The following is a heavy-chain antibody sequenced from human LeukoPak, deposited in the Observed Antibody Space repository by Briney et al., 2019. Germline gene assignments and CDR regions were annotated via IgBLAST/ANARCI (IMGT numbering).Heavy chain of an antibody. V-gene: IGHV3-11*01. CDR3: AGSGSPDDY. CDR2: ITPNAVNK. D-gene: IGHD3-10*01. CDR1: GFNFSNYY. J-gene: IGHJ4*02. Sequence: GGSLRLSCVGSGFNFSNYYMSWIRQAPGKVLEWISYITPNAVNKYYVDSVKGRFTISRDNAKNSLFLQMNSLRDEDTAVYYCAGSGSPDDYWGQGTLVTVSS.